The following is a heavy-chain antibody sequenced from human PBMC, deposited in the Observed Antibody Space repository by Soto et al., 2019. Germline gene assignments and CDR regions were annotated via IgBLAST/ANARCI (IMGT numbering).Heavy chain of an antibody. Sequence: GASVKVSCKASGGTFSSYAISWVRQAPGQGLEWMGGIIPIFGTANYARKFQGRVTITADKSTSTAYMELSSLRSEDTAVYYCARVAAAAGGNYYGMDVWGQGTTVTVSS. CDR2: IIPIFGTA. V-gene: IGHV1-69*06. CDR3: ARVAAAAGGNYYGMDV. CDR1: GGTFSSYA. D-gene: IGHD6-13*01. J-gene: IGHJ6*02.